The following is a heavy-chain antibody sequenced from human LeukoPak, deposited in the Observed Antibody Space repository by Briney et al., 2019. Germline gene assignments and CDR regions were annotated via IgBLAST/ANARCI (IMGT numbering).Heavy chain of an antibody. D-gene: IGHD6-13*01. CDR1: GFTFSSYG. CDR2: XRXXGSNK. J-gene: IGHJ4*02. CDR3: AKDSRSSSWTVHAHDY. Sequence: GGSLRLSCAASGFTFSSYGMXXXXXXPXXXXXXXXXXRXXGSNKYYADSVXGXXXXXRDNSKXTLYLQMNSLRAEDTAVYYCAKDSRSSSWTVHAHDYWGQGTLVTVSS. V-gene: IGHV3-30*02.